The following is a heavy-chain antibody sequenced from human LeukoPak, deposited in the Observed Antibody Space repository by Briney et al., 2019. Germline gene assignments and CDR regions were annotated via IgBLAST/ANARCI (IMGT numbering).Heavy chain of an antibody. CDR3: ARRIEVHNWYFDL. J-gene: IGHJ2*01. Sequence: SETLSLTCAVSGYSINSCYYWGWIRQPPGKGREWIGSIYHSGSTYYNPSLKSRVTISVDTSKNQFSLKLSSVTAADTVVYYCARRIEVHNWYFDLWGRGTLVTVSS. V-gene: IGHV4-38-2*01. CDR2: IYHSGST. CDR1: GYSINSCYY. D-gene: IGHD2-15*01.